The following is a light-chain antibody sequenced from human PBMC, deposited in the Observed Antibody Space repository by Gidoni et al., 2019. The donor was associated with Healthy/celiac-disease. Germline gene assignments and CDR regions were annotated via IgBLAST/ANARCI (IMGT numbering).Light chain of an antibody. CDR1: SSNIGAGYD. Sequence: QSVLTQPPSVSGAPGQRVTISCTGSSSNIGAGYDVHWYQQLPETAPKLLICGNSNRPSGVPDRFSGSKSGTSASLAITGLQAEDEADYYCQSYDSSLSGSVFGGGTKLTVL. J-gene: IGLJ3*02. CDR2: GNS. V-gene: IGLV1-40*01. CDR3: QSYDSSLSGSV.